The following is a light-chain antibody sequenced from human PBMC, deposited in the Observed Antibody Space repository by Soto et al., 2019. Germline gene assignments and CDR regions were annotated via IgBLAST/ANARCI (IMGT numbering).Light chain of an antibody. CDR2: LISDGSH. J-gene: IGLJ2*01. Sequence: QLVLTQSPSASASLGASVKLTCTLSSGHSSYAIAWHQQQPEKGPRYLMKLISDGSHSKGDGIPDRFSGSSSGAERYLTISSLQSEDEADYYCQTWDTGARVVFGGGTQLTVL. V-gene: IGLV4-69*01. CDR3: QTWDTGARVV. CDR1: SGHSSYA.